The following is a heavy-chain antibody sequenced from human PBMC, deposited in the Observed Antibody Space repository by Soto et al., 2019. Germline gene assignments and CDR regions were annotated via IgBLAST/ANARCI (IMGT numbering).Heavy chain of an antibody. CDR3: ARESEDLTSNFDY. J-gene: IGHJ4*02. CDR2: ISSTTNYI. V-gene: IGHV3-21*06. CDR1: GFIFTRYS. Sequence: SGFIFTRYSMNWVRQAPGKGLEWVSSISSTTNYIYYGDSMKGRFTISRDNAKNSLYLEMNSLRAEDTAVYYCARESEDLTSNFDYWGQGTLVTVSS.